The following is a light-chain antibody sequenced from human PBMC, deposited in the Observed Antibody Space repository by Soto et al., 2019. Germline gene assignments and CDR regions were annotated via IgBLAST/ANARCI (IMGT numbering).Light chain of an antibody. CDR1: SSDVGYYNY. V-gene: IGLV2-14*03. Sequence: QSALTQPASVSGSPGQSITISCTGTSSDVGYYNYVSWYQHHPGKVHKLMIYDVSNRPSGVSNRFSGSKSGNTSCLTISGQQADDEDYYYCSSSTTSSTQVFGGGTKLTVL. J-gene: IGLJ3*02. CDR2: DVS. CDR3: SSSTTSSTQV.